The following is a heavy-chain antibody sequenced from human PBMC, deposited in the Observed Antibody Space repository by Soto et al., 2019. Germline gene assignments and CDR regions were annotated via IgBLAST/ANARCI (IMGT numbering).Heavy chain of an antibody. V-gene: IGHV1-3*01. CDR1: GYTFPSYA. CDR2: INAGNGNT. D-gene: IGHD2-2*01. CDR3: ARAGYCSSTSCSDAFDI. J-gene: IGHJ3*02. Sequence: GASVKVSCKASGYTFPSYAMHWVRQAPGQRLEWMGWINAGNGNTKYSQKFQGRVTITRDTSASTAYMELSSLRPEDTAVYYCARAGYCSSTSCSDAFDIWGQGTMVTVS.